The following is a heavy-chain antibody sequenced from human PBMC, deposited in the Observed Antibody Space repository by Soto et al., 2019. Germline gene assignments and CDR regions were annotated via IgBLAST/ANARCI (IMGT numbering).Heavy chain of an antibody. Sequence: GGSLRLSCAASGFTFSSYSMNWVRQAPGKGLEWVSSISSSSSYIYYADSVKGRLTISRDNAKNSLYLQMNSLRAEDTAVYYCARDIGVLEWLLFFDYWGQGTLVTVS. CDR3: ARDIGVLEWLLFFDY. D-gene: IGHD3-3*01. CDR1: GFTFSSYS. CDR2: ISSSSSYI. J-gene: IGHJ4*02. V-gene: IGHV3-21*01.